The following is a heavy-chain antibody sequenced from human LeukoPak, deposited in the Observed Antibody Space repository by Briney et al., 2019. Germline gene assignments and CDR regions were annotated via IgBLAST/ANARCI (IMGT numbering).Heavy chain of an antibody. CDR2: ISSSGSSI. CDR3: SRGNLIYGEGYFDY. V-gene: IGHV3-48*04. D-gene: IGHD2-2*02. J-gene: IGHJ4*02. Sequence: GGSLRLSCAASGFTFSSYTMNWVRQAPGKGLEWASYISSSGSSIYYADSVKGRFTISRDNAKNSLYLQMNSPRAEDTAVYYCSRGNLIYGEGYFDYWGQGTLVTVSS. CDR1: GFTFSSYT.